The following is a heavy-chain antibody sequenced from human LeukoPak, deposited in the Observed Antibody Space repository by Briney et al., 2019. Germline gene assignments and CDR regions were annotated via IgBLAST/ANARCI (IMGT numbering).Heavy chain of an antibody. D-gene: IGHD6-19*01. Sequence: GASVKVSCKASRYTFTSCYVHWVRLAPGQGREWMGLINPNDGGTSYAQKFQGRVTMARVMSTSTVYMEVSSLRCEDTAVYYCARDLGSGWYYFDSWGQGTLVTVSS. CDR3: ARDLGSGWYYFDS. J-gene: IGHJ4*02. CDR2: INPNDGGT. V-gene: IGHV1-46*01. CDR1: RYTFTSCY.